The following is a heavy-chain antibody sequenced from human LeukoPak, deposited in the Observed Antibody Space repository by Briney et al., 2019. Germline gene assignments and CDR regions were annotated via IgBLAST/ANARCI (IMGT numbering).Heavy chain of an antibody. CDR1: GGSISSSY. V-gene: IGHV4-59*01. J-gene: IGHJ6*03. CDR2: IYYSGST. Sequence: SETLSLTCTVSGGSISSSYWSWIRQPPGKGLEWIGYIYYSGSTNYNPSLKSRVTISVDTSKNQFSLKLSSVTAADTAVYYCARAVPYYYYMDVWGKGTTVTVSS. CDR3: ARAVPYYYYMDV.